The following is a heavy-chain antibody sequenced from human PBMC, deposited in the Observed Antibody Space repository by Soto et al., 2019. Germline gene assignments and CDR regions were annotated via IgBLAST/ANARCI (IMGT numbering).Heavy chain of an antibody. CDR1: GYTFTNYG. V-gene: IGHV1-18*01. J-gene: IGHJ4*02. CDR2: ISPYNGNT. Sequence: QVQLVQSGAEVKKPGASVKVSCKASGYTFTNYGVSWVRQAPGQGLEWMAWISPYNGNTNYAQKFQGRVTVTTDTFTSTAFREVRSLRSDDTAVYYCARDFQRSGGTYYFDYWGPGTLVTVSS. CDR3: ARDFQRSGGTYYFDY. D-gene: IGHD2-8*02.